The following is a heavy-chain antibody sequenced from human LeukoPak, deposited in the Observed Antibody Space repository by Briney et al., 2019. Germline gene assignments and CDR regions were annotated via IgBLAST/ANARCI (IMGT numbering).Heavy chain of an antibody. CDR3: ARDYYDYVWGSYRLFDY. CDR2: ISSSSSYI. Sequence: KPGGSLRLSCAASGFTFSSYSMIWVRQAPGKGLEWVSSISSSSSYIYYADSVKGRFTISRDNAKNSLYLQMNSLRAEDTAVYYCARDYYDYVWGSYRLFDYWGQGTLVTVSS. J-gene: IGHJ4*02. CDR1: GFTFSSYS. D-gene: IGHD3-16*02. V-gene: IGHV3-21*01.